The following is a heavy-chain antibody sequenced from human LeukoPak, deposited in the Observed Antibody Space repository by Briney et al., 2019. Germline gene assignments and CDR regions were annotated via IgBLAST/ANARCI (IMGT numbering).Heavy chain of an antibody. V-gene: IGHV3-15*01. J-gene: IGHJ4*02. CDR3: TTEPYSSSWYSNY. CDR1: GFTFSSYA. CDR2: IKSKTDGGTT. Sequence: PGGSLRLSCAASGFTFSSYAMSWVRQAPGKGLEWVGRIKSKTDGGTTDYAAPVKGRFTISRDDSKNTLYLQMNSLKTEDTAVYYCTTEPYSSSWYSNYWGQGTLVTVSS. D-gene: IGHD6-13*01.